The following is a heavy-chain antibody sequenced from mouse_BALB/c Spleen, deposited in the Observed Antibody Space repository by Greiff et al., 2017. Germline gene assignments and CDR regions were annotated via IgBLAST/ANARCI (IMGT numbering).Heavy chain of an antibody. CDR2: INPYNDGT. D-gene: IGHD3-2*01. CDR1: GYTFTSYV. J-gene: IGHJ4*01. CDR3: ARPPDSSGYGYAMDY. V-gene: IGHV1-14*01. Sequence: EVQLVESGPELVKPGASVKMSCKASGYTFTSYVMHWVKQKPGQGLEWIGYINPYNDGTKYNEKFKGKATLTSDKSSSTAYMELSSLTSEDSAVYYCARPPDSSGYGYAMDYWGQGTSVTVSS.